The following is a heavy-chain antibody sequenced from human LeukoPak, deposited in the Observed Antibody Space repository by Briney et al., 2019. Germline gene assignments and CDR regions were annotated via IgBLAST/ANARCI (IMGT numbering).Heavy chain of an antibody. V-gene: IGHV1-2*02. CDR2: INPNSGGT. Sequence: ASVKVSCKASGYTFTGYYMHWVRQAPGQGLEWMGWINPNSGGTNYAQKFQGRVTMTRDTSISTAYMELSRLRSDDTAVYYCARDRFGGGPKGPSDAFDIWGQGTMVTVSS. D-gene: IGHD3-16*01. J-gene: IGHJ3*02. CDR3: ARDRFGGGPKGPSDAFDI. CDR1: GYTFTGYY.